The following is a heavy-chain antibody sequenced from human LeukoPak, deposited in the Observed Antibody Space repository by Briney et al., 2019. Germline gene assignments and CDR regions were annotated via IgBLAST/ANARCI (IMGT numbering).Heavy chain of an antibody. Sequence: GGSLRLSCAASGFTVSNNYMNWIRQAPGKGLEWVSYISSSGSAVYYADSVKGRFTISRDNAKNSLYLQMNSLRAEDTAVYYCARVGRNYFDYWGQGTLVTVAS. V-gene: IGHV3-11*04. D-gene: IGHD3-10*01. J-gene: IGHJ4*02. CDR2: ISSSGSAV. CDR1: GFTVSNNY. CDR3: ARVGRNYFDY.